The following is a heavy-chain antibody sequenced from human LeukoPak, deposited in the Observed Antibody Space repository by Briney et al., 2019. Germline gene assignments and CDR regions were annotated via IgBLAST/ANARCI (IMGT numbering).Heavy chain of an antibody. D-gene: IGHD3-9*01. CDR3: AREGDYDILTGYYSLDY. Sequence: ASVKVSCKASGYTFTSYDINWVRQATGQGLEWMGWMNPNSGNTGYAQKFQGRVTMTRNTSISTAYMELSSLRSEDTAVYYCAREGDYDILTGYYSLDYWGQGTLVTVSS. J-gene: IGHJ4*02. CDR2: MNPNSGNT. CDR1: GYTFTSYD. V-gene: IGHV1-8*01.